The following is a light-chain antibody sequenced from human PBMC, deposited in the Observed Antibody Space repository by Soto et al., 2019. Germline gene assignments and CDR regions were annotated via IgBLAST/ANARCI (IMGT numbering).Light chain of an antibody. Sequence: EIVLTQSPDTLSLSPGERATLSCRASQSLSSNSLGWYQQKPGQAPRLLIHDTSTRAPGIPDRFSGRGSGTDFTLTITRLEPEDFAVYCCQQYDSSPPFAFGPGTRVDI. J-gene: IGKJ3*01. CDR3: QQYDSSPPFA. CDR1: QSLSSNS. CDR2: DTS. V-gene: IGKV3-20*01.